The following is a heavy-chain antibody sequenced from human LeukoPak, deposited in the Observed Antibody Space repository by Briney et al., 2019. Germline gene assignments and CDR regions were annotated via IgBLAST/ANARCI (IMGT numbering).Heavy chain of an antibody. D-gene: IGHD1-1*01. V-gene: IGHV3-72*01. J-gene: IGHJ4*02. CDR2: IRNKANSYTT. CDR3: ARSSPNWPFDY. Sequence: SGGSLRLSCAASGFTFSDHYMDWVRQAPGKGLEWVVRIRNKANSYTTEYAASVKGRFTISRDDSKNSLSLQMNSLKTEDTAVYYCARSSPNWPFDYWGQGTLVTVSS. CDR1: GFTFSDHY.